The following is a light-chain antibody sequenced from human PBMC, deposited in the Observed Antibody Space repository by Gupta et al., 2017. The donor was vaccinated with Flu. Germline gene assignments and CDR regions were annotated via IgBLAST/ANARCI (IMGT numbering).Light chain of an antibody. J-gene: IGKJ2*01. CDR3: QQRIYGPPMYT. CDR1: QSVSSY. V-gene: IGKV3-11*01. Sequence: EILFTQSPVTLSLSPGERATLSCRASQSVSSYLDWYEQKPGQSPMLLIYDASNRATGIAARFSGSGDGTDFTLTISSREPEDFAVYYCQQRIYGPPMYTFGQGTKMEIK. CDR2: DAS.